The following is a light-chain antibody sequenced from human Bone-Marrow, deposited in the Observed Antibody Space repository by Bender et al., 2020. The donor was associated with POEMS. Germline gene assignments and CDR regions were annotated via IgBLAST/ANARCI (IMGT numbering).Light chain of an antibody. V-gene: IGLV3-21*03. CDR2: GES. J-gene: IGLJ2*01. Sequence: SYVLTQPPSVSVAPGKTASITCGGNNIGNKRVHWYRQKPGQAPVLVVYGESFRPSGIPERFSGSNSGNTATLTISRVEAGDEADFYCQVWDSSSDHVVFGGGTKLTVV. CDR1: NIGNKR. CDR3: QVWDSSSDHVV.